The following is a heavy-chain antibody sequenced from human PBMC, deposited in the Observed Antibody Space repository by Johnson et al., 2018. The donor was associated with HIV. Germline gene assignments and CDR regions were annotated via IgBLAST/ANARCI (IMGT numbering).Heavy chain of an antibody. V-gene: IGHV3-30*19. CDR2: MSFDGSKK. D-gene: IGHD6-6*01. Sequence: QVQLVESGGGLVKPGGSLRLSCAASGFTFSSYGMHWVRQAPGKGLEWVAFMSFDGSKKYYADSVKGRFTISRDSAISMIYMQLNSLGADDTAIYFCAKVRSSSSYGAFDIWGQGTMVTVSS. J-gene: IGHJ3*02. CDR1: GFTFSSYG. CDR3: AKVRSSSSYGAFDI.